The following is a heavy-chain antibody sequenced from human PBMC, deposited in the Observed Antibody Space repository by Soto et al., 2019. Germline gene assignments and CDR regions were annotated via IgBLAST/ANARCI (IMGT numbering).Heavy chain of an antibody. CDR2: ISYDGSNK. CDR3: ARDNKLYFDY. V-gene: IGHV3-30-3*01. J-gene: IGHJ4*02. D-gene: IGHD2-15*01. CDR1: GFTFSSYA. Sequence: QVQLVESGGGVVQPGRSLRLSCAASGFTFSSYAMHWVRQAPGKGLEWVAVISYDGSNKYYADSVKGRFTISRDNSKNTLYLQMNRLRAEDTAVYYCARDNKLYFDYWGQGTLVTVSS.